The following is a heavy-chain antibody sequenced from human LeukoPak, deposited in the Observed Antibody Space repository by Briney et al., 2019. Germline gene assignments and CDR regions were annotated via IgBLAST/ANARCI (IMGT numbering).Heavy chain of an antibody. J-gene: IGHJ4*02. D-gene: IGHD3-10*01. Sequence: GGSLRLSCAASGFTFDDYGMSWLRQAPGKGLEWVSGINWNGGSTVYANSVKGRFTISRDNAKNSLYLQMNSLRAEDTALCYCARGARGVSGYYFDYWGQGTLVTVSS. CDR2: INWNGGST. CDR3: ARGARGVSGYYFDY. CDR1: GFTFDDYG. V-gene: IGHV3-20*04.